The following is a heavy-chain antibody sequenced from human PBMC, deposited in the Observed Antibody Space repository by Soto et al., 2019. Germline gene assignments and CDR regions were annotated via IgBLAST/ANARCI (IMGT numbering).Heavy chain of an antibody. CDR3: ARGSNHFDY. V-gene: IGHV3-74*01. J-gene: IGHJ4*02. CDR2: INSDGNST. D-gene: IGHD4-4*01. Sequence: EVQLVESGGGLVQPGGSLSLSCEPPGLTLSPFWLPWVRQVPGKGPVWVSRINSDGNSTSYADSVKGRFTISRDNAKNTLYLQMNSLRAEDTAVYYCARGSNHFDYWGQGTLVTVSS. CDR1: GLTLSPFW.